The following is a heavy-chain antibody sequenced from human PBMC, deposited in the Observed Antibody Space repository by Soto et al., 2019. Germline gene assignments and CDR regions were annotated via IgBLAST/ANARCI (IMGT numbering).Heavy chain of an antibody. Sequence: QVQLQESGPGLVKPSGTLSLTCAVSGGSISSSNWWSWVRQPPGKGLEWIGEIYHSGSTNYNPSLKGPVTTSVDKSKNQFSLKLSSVTAADTAVYYCARNSYQYYFDYWGQGTLVTVSS. J-gene: IGHJ4*02. CDR2: IYHSGST. CDR1: GGSISSSNW. V-gene: IGHV4-4*02. CDR3: ARNSYQYYFDY. D-gene: IGHD2-2*01.